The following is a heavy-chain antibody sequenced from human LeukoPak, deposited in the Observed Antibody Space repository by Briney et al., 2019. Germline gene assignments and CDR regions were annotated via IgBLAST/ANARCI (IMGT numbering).Heavy chain of an antibody. CDR1: GFTFSSYE. V-gene: IGHV3-48*03. CDR3: ARVTLGYCSSTSCYTGAFDI. Sequence: GGSPRLSCAASGFTFSSYEMNWVRQAPGKGLEWVSYISSSGSTIYYADSVKGRFTISRDNAKNSLYLQMNSLRAEDTAVYYCARVTLGYCSSTSCYTGAFDIWGQGTMVTVSS. CDR2: ISSSGSTI. J-gene: IGHJ3*02. D-gene: IGHD2-2*01.